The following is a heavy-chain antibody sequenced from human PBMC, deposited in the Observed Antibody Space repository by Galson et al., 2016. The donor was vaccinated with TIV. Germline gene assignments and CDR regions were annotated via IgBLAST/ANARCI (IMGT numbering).Heavy chain of an antibody. V-gene: IGHV3-23*01. J-gene: IGHJ6*02. Sequence: SLRLSCAGSGVTFGSYAMTWVRQAPGKGLEWVSGISKSGGSTYYADSVEGRFTISRDNRKNFVFLQMNSLRAGDTALYYCVKDMRRGCDGVNCYTYYFYFYGLDVWGQGTTVTVSS. CDR2: ISKSGGST. CDR3: VKDMRRGCDGVNCYTYYFYFYGLDV. CDR1: GVTFGSYA. D-gene: IGHD2-15*01.